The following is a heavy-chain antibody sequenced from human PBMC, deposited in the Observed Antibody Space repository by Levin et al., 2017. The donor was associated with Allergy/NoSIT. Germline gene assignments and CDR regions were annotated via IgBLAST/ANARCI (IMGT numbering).Heavy chain of an antibody. CDR1: GGTFSSYA. CDR2: IIPIFGTA. J-gene: IGHJ6*02. CDR3: ARDLSTAGGTSSLCTGCYGMDV. V-gene: IGHV1-69*01. D-gene: IGHD2-8*02. Sequence: KISCKASGGTFSSYAISWVRQAPGQGLEWMGGIIPIFGTANYAQKFQGRVTITADESTSTAYMELSSLRSEDTAVYYCARDLSTAGGTSSLCTGCYGMDVWGQGTTVTVSS.